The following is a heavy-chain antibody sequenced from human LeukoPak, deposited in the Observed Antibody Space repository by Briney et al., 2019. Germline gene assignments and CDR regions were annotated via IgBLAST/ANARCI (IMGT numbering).Heavy chain of an antibody. J-gene: IGHJ6*03. CDR2: INPNSGGT. V-gene: IGHV1-2*02. D-gene: IGHD3-10*01. Sequence: GASVKVSCKASGGTFSSYAISWVRQAPGQGLEWMGWINPNSGGTNYAQKFQGRVTMTRDTSISTAYMELSRLRSDDTAVYYCARGFVSTMVRGVIPCYYMDVWGKGTTVTISS. CDR1: GGTFSSYA. CDR3: ARGFVSTMVRGVIPCYYMDV.